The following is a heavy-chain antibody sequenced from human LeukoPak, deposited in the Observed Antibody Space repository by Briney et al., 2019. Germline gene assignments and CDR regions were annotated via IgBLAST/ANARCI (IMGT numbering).Heavy chain of an antibody. Sequence: SETLSLTCTVSGGSISTYYWSWIRQPPGKGLEWIGYIYYSGTTNYNPSLKSRATISVDTSKNQFSLKLSSVTAADTAVYYCATSLRYFDWNHWGQGTLVTVSS. CDR2: IYYSGTT. V-gene: IGHV4-59*08. D-gene: IGHD3-9*01. CDR3: ATSLRYFDWNH. CDR1: GGSISTYY. J-gene: IGHJ5*02.